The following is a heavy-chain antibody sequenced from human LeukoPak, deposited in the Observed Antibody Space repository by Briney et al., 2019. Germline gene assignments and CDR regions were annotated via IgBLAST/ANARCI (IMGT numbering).Heavy chain of an antibody. V-gene: IGHV4-59*12. CDR1: GGSISSYY. CDR2: IYYSGST. J-gene: IGHJ4*02. D-gene: IGHD6-13*01. Sequence: SETLSLTCTVSGGSISSYYWSWIRQPPGKGLEWIGYIYYSGSTNYNPSLKSRVTISVDTSKNQFSLKLSSVTAADTAVYYCAREVGPGTSDYWGQGTLVTVSS. CDR3: AREVGPGTSDY.